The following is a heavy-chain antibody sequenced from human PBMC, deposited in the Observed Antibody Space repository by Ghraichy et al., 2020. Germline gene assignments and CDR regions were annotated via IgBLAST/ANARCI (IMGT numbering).Heavy chain of an antibody. J-gene: IGHJ2*01. Sequence: SETLSLTCTVSGGSISSSSYYWGWIRQPPGKGLEWIGSIYYSGSTYYNPSLKSRVSISVDTSKNQFSLKVTSVTAAETAVYYCARPRLGGGYNYWHFELWGRGTQVTVSS. D-gene: IGHD5-24*01. CDR1: GGSISSSSYY. CDR3: ARPRLGGGYNYWHFEL. V-gene: IGHV4-39*01. CDR2: IYYSGST.